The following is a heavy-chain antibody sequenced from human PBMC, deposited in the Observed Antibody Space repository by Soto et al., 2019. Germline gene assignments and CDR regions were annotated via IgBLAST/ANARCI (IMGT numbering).Heavy chain of an antibody. CDR2: IYPGDSDT. Sequence: GESLKISCKGSGYSFTSYWIGWVRQMPGKGLEWMGIIYPGDSDTRYSPSFQGQVTISADKSISTAYLQWSSLKASDTAMYYCARQEIAARRWFGDAFDIWGQGTMVTVS. D-gene: IGHD6-6*01. CDR3: ARQEIAARRWFGDAFDI. CDR1: GYSFTSYW. V-gene: IGHV5-51*01. J-gene: IGHJ3*02.